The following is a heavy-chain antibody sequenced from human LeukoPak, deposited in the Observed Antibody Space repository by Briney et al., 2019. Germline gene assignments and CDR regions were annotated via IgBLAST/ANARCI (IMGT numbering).Heavy chain of an antibody. Sequence: SEALSLTCAVYGGSFSGYYWSWIRQPPGKGLEWIGEINHSGSTNYNPSLKSRVTISVDTSKNQFSLKLSSVTAADTAVYYCARGITIFGVVLDYWGQGTLVTVSS. CDR2: INHSGST. J-gene: IGHJ4*02. D-gene: IGHD3-3*01. CDR1: GGSFSGYY. CDR3: ARGITIFGVVLDY. V-gene: IGHV4-34*01.